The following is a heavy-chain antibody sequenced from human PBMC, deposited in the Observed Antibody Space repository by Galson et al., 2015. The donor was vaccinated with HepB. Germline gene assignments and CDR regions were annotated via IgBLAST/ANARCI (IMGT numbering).Heavy chain of an antibody. V-gene: IGHV1-2*06. Sequence: SVKVSCKASGYTFTGYYMHWVRQAPGQGLEWMGRINPNSGGTNYAQKFQGRVTMTRDTSISTAYMELSRLRSDDTAVYYCARASYYYDNNGYLEGWYFDLWGRGTLVTVPS. J-gene: IGHJ2*01. D-gene: IGHD3-22*01. CDR2: INPNSGGT. CDR3: ARASYYYDNNGYLEGWYFDL. CDR1: GYTFTGYY.